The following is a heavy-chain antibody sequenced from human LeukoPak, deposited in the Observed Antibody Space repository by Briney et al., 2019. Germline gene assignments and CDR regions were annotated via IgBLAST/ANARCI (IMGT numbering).Heavy chain of an antibody. D-gene: IGHD3-10*01. V-gene: IGHV4-34*01. CDR1: GRSFSGYY. CDR3: ASGPTGDY. Sequence: PSETLSLTCAVYGRSFSGYYWSWIRQPPGKGLEWIGEINHSGSTNYNPSLKSRVTISVDTSKNQFSLKLSSVTAADTAVYYCASGPTGDYWGQGTLVTVSS. CDR2: INHSGST. J-gene: IGHJ4*02.